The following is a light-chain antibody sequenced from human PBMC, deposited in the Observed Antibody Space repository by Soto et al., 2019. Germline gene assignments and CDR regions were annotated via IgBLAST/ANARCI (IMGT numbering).Light chain of an antibody. V-gene: IGLV1-44*01. J-gene: IGLJ2*01. Sequence: QSVLTQPPSASGTPGQRVSISCSGSSSNIGGNTVNWYQQLPGTAPKLLIYTNNQRPSGVPDRFSGSKSGTSASLAISGLRSVDEADYYCATWDDSLNAVVFGGGTKVTVL. CDR3: ATWDDSLNAVV. CDR1: SSNIGGNT. CDR2: TNN.